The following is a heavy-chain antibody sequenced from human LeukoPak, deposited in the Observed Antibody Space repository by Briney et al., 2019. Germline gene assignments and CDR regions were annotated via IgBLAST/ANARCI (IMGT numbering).Heavy chain of an antibody. CDR1: GFIFGSYN. CDR3: AKDRRCSSTSCYPKPLDY. Sequence: GGSLRLSCAASGFIFGSYNMNWVRQAPGKGLEWISYISSSSRTIFYADSVKGRFTISRDNSKNTLYLQMNSLRAEDTAVYYCAKDRRCSSTSCYPKPLDYWGQGTLVTVSS. V-gene: IGHV3-48*01. D-gene: IGHD2-2*01. CDR2: ISSSSRTI. J-gene: IGHJ4*02.